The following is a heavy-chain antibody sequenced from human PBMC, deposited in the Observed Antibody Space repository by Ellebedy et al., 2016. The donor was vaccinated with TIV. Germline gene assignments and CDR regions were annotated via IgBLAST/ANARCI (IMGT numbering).Heavy chain of an antibody. CDR3: ARDSYNSGLKDYYYGLDV. J-gene: IGHJ6*02. Sequence: MPSETLSLTCTVSGGSINSGGYYWTWIRQHPGKGLEWIGYIYYSGSTYYNPSLESRVIISIDTSKNQFSLKLSSVTAADPAVYYCARDSYNSGLKDYYYGLDVWGQGTTVTVSS. CDR1: GGSINSGGYY. V-gene: IGHV4-31*03. CDR2: IYYSGST. D-gene: IGHD6-19*01.